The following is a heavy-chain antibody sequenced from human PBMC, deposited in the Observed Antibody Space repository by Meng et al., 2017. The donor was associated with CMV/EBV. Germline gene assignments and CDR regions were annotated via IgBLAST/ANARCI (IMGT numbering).Heavy chain of an antibody. V-gene: IGHV4-39*07. Sequence: SETLSLTCTVSGGSISSSSYYWGWIRQPPGKGLEWIGSIYYSGSTYYNPSLKSRVTISVDTSKNQFSLKLSSVTAADTAVYYCARERVVPYGYYYGMDVWGQGTTVTVSS. D-gene: IGHD2-15*01. CDR1: GGSISSSSYY. CDR2: IYYSGST. J-gene: IGHJ6*02. CDR3: ARERVVPYGYYYGMDV.